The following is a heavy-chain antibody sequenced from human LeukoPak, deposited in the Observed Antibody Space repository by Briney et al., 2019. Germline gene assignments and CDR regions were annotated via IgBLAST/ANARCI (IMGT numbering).Heavy chain of an antibody. CDR3: AREDYSSGNPTIDT. V-gene: IGHV3-21*01. CDR1: GFTFSRYA. Sequence: GGSLRLSCAASGFTFSRYAMKWVRQAPGEGLEWVSCIGSSGSYMYCADSVKGRFTISRDNAKNSLYLQMDSLRAEDAAVYYCAREDYSSGNPTIDTWGQGTLVTVSS. J-gene: IGHJ5*02. CDR2: IGSSGSYM. D-gene: IGHD3-10*01.